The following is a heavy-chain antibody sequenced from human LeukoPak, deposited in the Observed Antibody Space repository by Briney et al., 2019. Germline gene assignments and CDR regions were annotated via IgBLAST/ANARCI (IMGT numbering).Heavy chain of an antibody. J-gene: IGHJ4*02. CDR1: GGSISSSSYS. Sequence: SETLSLTCTVSGGSISSSSYSWGWIRQPPGKGLEWIGSIYYSGSTYYNLSLKSRVTISVDTSKNQFSLKLSSVTAADTAVYYCARLTKFQGSGSPDYWGQGTLVTVSS. CDR3: ARLTKFQGSGSPDY. CDR2: IYYSGST. D-gene: IGHD3-10*01. V-gene: IGHV4-39*01.